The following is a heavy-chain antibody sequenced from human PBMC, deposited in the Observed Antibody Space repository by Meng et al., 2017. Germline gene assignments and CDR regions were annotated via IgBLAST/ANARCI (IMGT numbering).Heavy chain of an antibody. Sequence: GKMVQSGGEVKKHGASVKVSCKASGYTFTGYYMHWVRQAPGQGLEWMGRINPNSGGTNYAQKFQGRVTMTRDTSISTAYMELSRLRSDDTAVYYCARSIVATMVFDYWGQGTLVTVSS. CDR1: GYTFTGYY. D-gene: IGHD5-12*01. CDR2: INPNSGGT. CDR3: ARSIVATMVFDY. J-gene: IGHJ4*02. V-gene: IGHV1-2*06.